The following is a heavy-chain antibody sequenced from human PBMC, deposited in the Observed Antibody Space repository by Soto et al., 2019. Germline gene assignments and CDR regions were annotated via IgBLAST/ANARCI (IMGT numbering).Heavy chain of an antibody. Sequence: DVQLLESGGGLVQPGGSLRLSCAASGFTFSSYAMSWVRQAPGKGLEYVSSISGSGDSTYYADSVKGRFTISRDNSKNTLYVQMNSLRAEDAAVYYCAKGAYYYDSSATDYWGQGTLVTVSS. CDR3: AKGAYYYDSSATDY. D-gene: IGHD3-22*01. CDR1: GFTFSSYA. J-gene: IGHJ4*02. CDR2: ISGSGDST. V-gene: IGHV3-23*01.